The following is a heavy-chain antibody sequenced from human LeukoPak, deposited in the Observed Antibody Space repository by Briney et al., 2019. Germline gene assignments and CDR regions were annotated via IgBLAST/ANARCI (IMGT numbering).Heavy chain of an antibody. CDR1: GFTFSDYY. D-gene: IGHD6-13*01. V-gene: IGHV3-11*01. Sequence: GGSLRLSCAASGFTFSDYYMSWIRQAPGKGLEWVSYISSSGSTIYYADSVKGRFTISRDNAKNSLYLQMNSLRAEDTAVYYCARPRDSGWSKTWDYWGQGTLVTVSS. CDR3: ARPRDSGWSKTWDY. CDR2: ISSSGSTI. J-gene: IGHJ4*02.